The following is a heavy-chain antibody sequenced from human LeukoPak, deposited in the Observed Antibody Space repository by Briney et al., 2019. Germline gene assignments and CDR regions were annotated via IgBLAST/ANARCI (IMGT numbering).Heavy chain of an antibody. Sequence: PSETLSLTCTVSGGSISSYYWSWIRQPPGKGLEWIGYIYYSGSTNYNPSLKSRVTISVDTSKNQFSLKLSSVTAADTAVYYFARGGYRPIDFDYLCQGTLVTVSS. V-gene: IGHV4-59*01. CDR1: GGSISSYY. CDR2: IYYSGST. CDR3: ARGGYRPIDFDY. J-gene: IGHJ4*02. D-gene: IGHD3-16*02.